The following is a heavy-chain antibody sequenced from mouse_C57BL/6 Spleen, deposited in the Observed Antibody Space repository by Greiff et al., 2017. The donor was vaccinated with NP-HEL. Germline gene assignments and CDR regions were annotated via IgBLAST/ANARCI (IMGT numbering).Heavy chain of an antibody. D-gene: IGHD2-4*01. CDR3: ARPRDDYPFAY. J-gene: IGHJ3*01. Sequence: QVQLQQPGAELVMPGASVKLSCKASGYTFTSYWMHWVKQRPGQGLEWIGEIDPSDSYTNYNQKFTGKSTLTVDKSSSTAYMQLSSLTSEDSAVYYCARPRDDYPFAYWGQGTLVTVSA. CDR1: GYTFTSYW. V-gene: IGHV1-69*01. CDR2: IDPSDSYT.